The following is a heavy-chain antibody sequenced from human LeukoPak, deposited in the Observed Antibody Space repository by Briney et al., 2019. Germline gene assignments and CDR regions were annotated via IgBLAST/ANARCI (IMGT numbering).Heavy chain of an antibody. J-gene: IGHJ4*02. D-gene: IGHD1-26*01. CDR3: ARTYSGSYGYYFDY. CDR1: GGSISSYY. CDR2: IYYIGST. V-gene: IGHV4-59*01. Sequence: PSETLSLTCTVSGGSISSYYWSWIRQPPGKGLEWIGYIYYIGSTNYNPSLKSRVTISVDTSKNQFSLKLSSVTAADTAVYYCARTYSGSYGYYFDYWGQGTLVTVSS.